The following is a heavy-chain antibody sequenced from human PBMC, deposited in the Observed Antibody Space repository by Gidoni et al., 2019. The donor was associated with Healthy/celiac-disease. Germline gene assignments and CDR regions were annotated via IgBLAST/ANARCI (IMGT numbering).Heavy chain of an antibody. CDR2: INPSSGGT. J-gene: IGHJ6*02. CDR3: ARDLVVVPAARRWYYGMDV. CDR1: GYTFTGYY. Sequence: QVQLVQSGAEVKKPGASVKVSCKASGYTFTGYYMHWVRQAPGQGLEWMGWINPSSGGTNYAQKFQGRVTMPRDTSISTASMELSRLRSDDTAVYYCARDLVVVPAARRWYYGMDVWGQGTTVTVSS. D-gene: IGHD2-2*01. V-gene: IGHV1-2*02.